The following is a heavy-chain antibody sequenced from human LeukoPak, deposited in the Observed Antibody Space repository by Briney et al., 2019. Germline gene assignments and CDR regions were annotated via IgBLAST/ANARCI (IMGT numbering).Heavy chain of an antibody. CDR3: PRDVMIRGSISPFDPPPHIIYYFYYGMDV. J-gene: IGHJ6*02. Sequence: GGSLRLSCAASDFTFSGSTMHWVRQAPGRGREWVSLISYDGNNKYYADSVKGRVTLSRDTSKNTLYLKMNSLKTEDTAVYYCPRDVMIRGSISPFDPPPHIIYYFYYGMDVWGQGTTVTVSS. CDR2: ISYDGNNK. D-gene: IGHD3-10*01. V-gene: IGHV3-30-3*01. CDR1: DFTFSGST.